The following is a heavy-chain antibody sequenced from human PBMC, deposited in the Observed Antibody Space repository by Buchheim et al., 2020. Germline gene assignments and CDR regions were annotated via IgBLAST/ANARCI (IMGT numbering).Heavy chain of an antibody. CDR3: ARASYQYDNWFDS. CDR2: IYYSGTS. V-gene: IGHV4-39*01. Sequence: QVQLQESGPGLVKPSETLSLTCSVSGGPVSSNIYYWAWIRQPPGKGLEWIGQIYYSGTSYYSPSLRSRVAISVDPSKTPFFLRLSSMTAADTAVYYCARASYQYDNWFDSWGQG. J-gene: IGHJ5*02. D-gene: IGHD2-2*01. CDR1: GGPVSSNIYY.